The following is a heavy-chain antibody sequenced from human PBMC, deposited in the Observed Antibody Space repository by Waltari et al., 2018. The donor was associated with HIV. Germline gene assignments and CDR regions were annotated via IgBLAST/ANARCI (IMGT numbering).Heavy chain of an antibody. Sequence: QVQLVESGGGAVQPGTSLTLSCAVSGFTFAHFGIHWVRQSPGKGLEWLAVFWSDGVEISYAYAVKGRFTISKDSSQKTLYLHLTSLRAEDTALYYCARGYSSSRWIPLYHWGRGTLVTVSS. CDR2: FWSDGVEI. V-gene: IGHV3-33*01. D-gene: IGHD6-6*01. CDR1: GFTFAHFG. J-gene: IGHJ4*02. CDR3: ARGYSSSRWIPLYH.